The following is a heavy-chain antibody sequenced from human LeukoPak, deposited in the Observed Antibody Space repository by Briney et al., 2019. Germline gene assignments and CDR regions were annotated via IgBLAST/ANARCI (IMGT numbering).Heavy chain of an antibody. D-gene: IGHD2-2*03. CDR3: ARGGYCSSTSCPTSKYYYYGMDV. Sequence: GASVKVSSKASGYTFTSYGISWVRQAPGQGLEWMGWISAYNGNTNYAQKLQGRVTMTTDTSTSTAYMELRSLRSDDTAVYYCARGGYCSSTSCPTSKYYYYGMDVWGQGTTVTVSS. J-gene: IGHJ6*02. V-gene: IGHV1-18*01. CDR2: ISAYNGNT. CDR1: GYTFTSYG.